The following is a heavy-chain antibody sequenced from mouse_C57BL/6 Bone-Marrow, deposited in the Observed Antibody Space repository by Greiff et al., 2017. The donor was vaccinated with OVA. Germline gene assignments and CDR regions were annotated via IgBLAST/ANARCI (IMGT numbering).Heavy chain of an antibody. V-gene: IGHV1-59*01. J-gene: IGHJ2*01. CDR2: IDPSDSYT. Sequence: QVQLQQPGAELVRPGTSVKLSCTASGYTFTSYWMHWVKQRPGQGLEWIGVIDPSDSYTNYNPKFKGKATLTVDTSSSTAYMQLSSLTSEDSAIYYCARYYYFFDYWGQGTTLTVSS. CDR3: ARYYYFFDY. D-gene: IGHD2-1*01. CDR1: GYTFTSYW.